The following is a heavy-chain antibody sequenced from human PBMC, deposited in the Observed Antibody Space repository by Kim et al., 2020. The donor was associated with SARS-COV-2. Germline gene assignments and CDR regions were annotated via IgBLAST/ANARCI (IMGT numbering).Heavy chain of an antibody. CDR3: ARDPSTSRWLTFDY. J-gene: IGHJ4*02. D-gene: IGHD6-19*01. V-gene: IGHV4-39*07. Sequence: NPAPKSRVTRTVDTSKNPFSLKLSAVTAADTAVYYCARDPSTSRWLTFDYWGQGTLVTVSS.